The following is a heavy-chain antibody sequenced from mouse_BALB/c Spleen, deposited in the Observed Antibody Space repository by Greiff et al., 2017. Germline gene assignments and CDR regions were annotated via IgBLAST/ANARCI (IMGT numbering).Heavy chain of an antibody. J-gene: IGHJ2*01. CDR2: ISSGSSTI. D-gene: IGHD1-1*01. CDR1: GFTFSSFG. Sequence: EVQRVESGGGLVQPGGSRKLSCAASGFTFSSFGMHRVRQAPEKGLEWVAYISSGSSTIYYADTVKGRFTISRDNPKNTLFLQMTSLRSEDTAMYYCARDYGSRFDYWGQGTTLTVSS. CDR3: ARDYGSRFDY. V-gene: IGHV5-17*02.